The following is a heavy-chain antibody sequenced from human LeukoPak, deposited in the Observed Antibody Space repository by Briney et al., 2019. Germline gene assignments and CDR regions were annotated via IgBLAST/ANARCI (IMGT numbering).Heavy chain of an antibody. D-gene: IGHD6-19*01. CDR3: ATLGIAVAGTYYYYGMDV. CDR1: GYTLTELS. Sequence: ASVKVSCKVSGYTLTELSMHWVRQAPGNGLEWMGGFDPEDGETIYAQKFQGRVTMTEDTSTDTAYMELSSLRSEDTAVYYCATLGIAVAGTYYYYGMDVWGQGTTVTVSS. V-gene: IGHV1-24*01. CDR2: FDPEDGET. J-gene: IGHJ6*02.